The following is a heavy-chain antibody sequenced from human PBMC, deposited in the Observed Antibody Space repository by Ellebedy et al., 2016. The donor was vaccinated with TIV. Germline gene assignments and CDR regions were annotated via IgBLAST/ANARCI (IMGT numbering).Heavy chain of an antibody. J-gene: IGHJ2*01. CDR1: GYTFTSHY. Sequence: AASVKVSCKASGYTFTSHYMHWARQAPGQGLEWMGGIIPIFGTANYAQQFQGRLTLTADESASTAYMELSSLRSEDTAVYFCARESRVVVTATRGSYWYFDLWGRGTLVTVSS. D-gene: IGHD2-21*02. V-gene: IGHV1-69*13. CDR3: ARESRVVVTATRGSYWYFDL. CDR2: IIPIFGTA.